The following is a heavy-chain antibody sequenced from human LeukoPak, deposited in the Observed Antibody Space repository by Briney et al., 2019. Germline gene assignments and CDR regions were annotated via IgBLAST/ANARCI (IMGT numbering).Heavy chain of an antibody. CDR1: GYSFTSCW. Sequence: GESLKISCKGSGYSFTSCWIGWVRQMPGKGLEWMGIIYPDDSDTRYSPSFEGQVIISVDKPIGTAYLQWSSLKASDTATYYCARHGHCTNGVCYSNYYYYMDVWGKGTTVTVSS. CDR3: ARHGHCTNGVCYSNYYYYMDV. D-gene: IGHD2-8*01. CDR2: IYPDDSDT. J-gene: IGHJ6*03. V-gene: IGHV5-51*01.